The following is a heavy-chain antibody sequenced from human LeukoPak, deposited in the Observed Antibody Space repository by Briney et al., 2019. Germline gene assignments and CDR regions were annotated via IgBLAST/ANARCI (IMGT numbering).Heavy chain of an antibody. V-gene: IGHV4-59*01. J-gene: IGHJ4*02. Sequence: SETLSLTCTVSGVSMRSYYWSWIRQPPGKGLEWIGYIYDSGSTNYNPSLKSRVPLSVDTSKNQFSLKLNYVTAADTAVYYCATSHTWHRSFDFWGQGTLVTVSS. CDR1: GVSMRSYY. CDR3: ATSHTWHRSFDF. CDR2: IYDSGST.